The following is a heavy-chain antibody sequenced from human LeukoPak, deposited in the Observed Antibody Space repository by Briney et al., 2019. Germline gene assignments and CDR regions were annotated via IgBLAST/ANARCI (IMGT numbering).Heavy chain of an antibody. V-gene: IGHV1-18*01. J-gene: IGHJ5*02. CDR3: ARGRRLRYFDWLMGNWFDP. D-gene: IGHD3-9*01. Sequence: ASVKVSCKASGYTFTSYGISWVRQAPGQGLEWMGLISAYNGNTNYAQKLQGRVTMTTDTSTSTAYMELRSLRSDDTAVYYCARGRRLRYFDWLMGNWFDPWGQGTLVTVSS. CDR2: ISAYNGNT. CDR1: GYTFTSYG.